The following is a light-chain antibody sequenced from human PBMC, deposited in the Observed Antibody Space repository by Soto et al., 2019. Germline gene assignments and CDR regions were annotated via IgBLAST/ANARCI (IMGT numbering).Light chain of an antibody. CDR1: QSVSSSY. CDR2: GAS. Sequence: IVLTQSPGTLSLSPGERATLSCRASQSVSSSYLAWYQQKPGQAPRLLIYGASSRATGIPDRLSGSGSGTDFTLTISRLEPEDFAVYYCQQYSNSPFTFGPGTKVDIK. V-gene: IGKV3-20*01. CDR3: QQYSNSPFT. J-gene: IGKJ3*01.